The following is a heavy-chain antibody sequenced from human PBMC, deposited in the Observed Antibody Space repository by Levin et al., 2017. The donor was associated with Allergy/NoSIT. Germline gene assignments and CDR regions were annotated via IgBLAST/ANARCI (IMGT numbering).Heavy chain of an antibody. V-gene: IGHV2-70*04. CDR1: GFSLSTSGMR. CDR3: ARITTGYYYGMDG. J-gene: IGHJ6*02. D-gene: IGHD1-1*01. CDR2: IDWDDDK. Sequence: QTLSLTCTFSGFSLSTSGMRVSWIRQPPGKALEWLARIDWDDDKFYSTSLKTRLTISKDTSKNQVVLTMTNMDPVDTATYYCARITTGYYYGMDGWGQGTTVTVSS.